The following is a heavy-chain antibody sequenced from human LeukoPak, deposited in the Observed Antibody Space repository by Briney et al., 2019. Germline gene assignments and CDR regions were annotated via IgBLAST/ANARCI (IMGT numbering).Heavy chain of an antibody. V-gene: IGHV3-33*01. CDR3: ARDAQRGFGYSNSLQY. J-gene: IGHJ4*02. D-gene: IGHD4-11*01. CDR2: IWSDGTNR. CDR1: GFIFSHYA. Sequence: PGTSLRLSCAASGFIFSHYALHWVRQAPGKGLEWVAVIWSDGTNRYYGDSVKGRFSISRDDSQKRVFLQMNNLRADDTAVYYCARDAQRGFGYSNSLQYWGQGALVTVSS.